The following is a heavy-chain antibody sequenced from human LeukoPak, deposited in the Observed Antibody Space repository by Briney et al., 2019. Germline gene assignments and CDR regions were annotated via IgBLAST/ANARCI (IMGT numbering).Heavy chain of an antibody. Sequence: SVKVSCKASGGTFSSYAISWVRQAPGQGLEWMGRITPIFGTANYAQKFQGRVTITTDESTSTAYMELSGLRSEDTAVYYCVSQLLAAHWFDPWGQGTLVTVSS. D-gene: IGHD6-13*01. CDR3: VSQLLAAHWFDP. CDR1: GGTFSSYA. J-gene: IGHJ5*02. V-gene: IGHV1-69*05. CDR2: ITPIFGTA.